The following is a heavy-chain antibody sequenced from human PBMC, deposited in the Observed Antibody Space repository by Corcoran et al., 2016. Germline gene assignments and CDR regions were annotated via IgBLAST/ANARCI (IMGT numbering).Heavy chain of an antibody. Sequence: QVQLVQSGAEVKKPGASVKVSCKASGYTFTSYYMHWVRQAPGQGLEWMGIINPSGGSTSYAQKFQGRVTMTRDTSTSTVYMELSSLRSEDTAVDYWARAGRGPEMATEGAGDWFDPWGQGTLVTVSS. J-gene: IGHJ5*02. V-gene: IGHV1-46*01. CDR1: GYTFTSYY. CDR2: INPSGGST. CDR3: ARAGRGPEMATEGAGDWFDP. D-gene: IGHD5-12*01.